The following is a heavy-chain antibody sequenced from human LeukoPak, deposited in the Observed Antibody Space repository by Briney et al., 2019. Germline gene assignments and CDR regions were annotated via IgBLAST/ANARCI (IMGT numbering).Heavy chain of an antibody. D-gene: IGHD3-16*02. V-gene: IGHV4-39*07. CDR3: AGIYDYVWGSYLRRLDDAFDI. J-gene: IGHJ3*02. Sequence: SETLSLTCTVSGGSISSSTYHWGWIRQPPGKALEWIGTIYYSGITDYNPSLKSRVTISVDTSKNQFSLKLSSVTAADTAVYYCAGIYDYVWGSYLRRLDDAFDIWGQGTMVTVSS. CDR2: IYYSGIT. CDR1: GGSISSSTYH.